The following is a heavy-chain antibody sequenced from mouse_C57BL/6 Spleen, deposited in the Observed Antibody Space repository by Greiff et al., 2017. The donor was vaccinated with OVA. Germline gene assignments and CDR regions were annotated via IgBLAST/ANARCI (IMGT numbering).Heavy chain of an antibody. CDR2: IRSKSNNYAT. J-gene: IGHJ4*01. CDR1: GFSFNTYA. D-gene: IGHD2-3*01. Sequence: EVKLVESGGGLVQPKGSLKLSCAASGFSFNTYAMNWVRQAPGKGLEWVARIRSKSNNYATYYADSVKDRFTISRDDSESMLYLQMNNLKTEDTAMYYCVRHYDGSLYYYAMDYWGQGTSVTVSS. CDR3: VRHYDGSLYYYAMDY. V-gene: IGHV10-1*01.